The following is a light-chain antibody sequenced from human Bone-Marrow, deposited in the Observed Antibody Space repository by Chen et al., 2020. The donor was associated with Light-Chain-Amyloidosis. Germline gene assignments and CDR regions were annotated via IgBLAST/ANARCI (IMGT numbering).Light chain of an antibody. J-gene: IGKJ3*01. V-gene: IGKV2-28*01. Sequence: DIVMTQSPLSLPVTHGEPAPIYCRSSQSLLRSTGYNYLDWYLQKPGQSPQLLIHLGSNRASGVPDRFSGSGSGTDFTLKISRVEAEDVGVYYCMQSLQTPRFTFGPGTKVDIK. CDR2: LGS. CDR3: MQSLQTPRFT. CDR1: QSLLRSTGYNY.